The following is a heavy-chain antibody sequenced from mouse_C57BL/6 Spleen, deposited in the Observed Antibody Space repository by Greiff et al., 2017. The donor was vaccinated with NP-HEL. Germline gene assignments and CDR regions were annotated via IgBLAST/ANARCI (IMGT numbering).Heavy chain of an antibody. V-gene: IGHV1-50*01. CDR2: IDPSDSYT. CDR3: ARMAGTFDD. CDR1: GYTFTSYW. D-gene: IGHD4-1*01. J-gene: IGHJ2*01. Sequence: VQLQQPGAELVKPGASVKLSCKASGYTFTSYWMQWVKQRPGQGLEWIGEIDPSDSYTNYNQKFKGKATLTVDTSSSTAYMQLSSLTSEDSAVYYCARMAGTFDDWGQGTTLTVSS.